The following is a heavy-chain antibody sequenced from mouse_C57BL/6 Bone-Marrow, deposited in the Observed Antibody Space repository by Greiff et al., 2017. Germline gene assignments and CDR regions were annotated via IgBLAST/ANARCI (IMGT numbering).Heavy chain of an antibody. V-gene: IGHV1-55*01. J-gene: IGHJ3*01. D-gene: IGHD2-1*01. CDR1: GYTFTSYW. CDR2: IYPGSGST. Sequence: VQLQQSGAELVKPGASVKMSCKASGYTFTSYWITWVKQRPGQGLEWIGDIYPGSGSTNYNEKFKSKATLTVDTSSSTAYMQLSSLTSEDSAVYYCARRGNYLAWFAYWGQGTLVTVSA. CDR3: ARRGNYLAWFAY.